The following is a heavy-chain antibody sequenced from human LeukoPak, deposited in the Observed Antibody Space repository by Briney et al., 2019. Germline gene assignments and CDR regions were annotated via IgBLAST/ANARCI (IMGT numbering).Heavy chain of an antibody. D-gene: IGHD3-22*01. J-gene: IGHJ4*02. V-gene: IGHV3-53*01. Sequence: GRSLRLSCTASGFTFDDYAMHWVRQAPGKGLEWVSVIYSGGSTYYADSVRGRFTISRDNSKDTLYLQMNSLRAEDTAVYYCARALITMIVDWGQGTLVTVSS. CDR1: GFTFDDYA. CDR3: ARALITMIVD. CDR2: IYSGGST.